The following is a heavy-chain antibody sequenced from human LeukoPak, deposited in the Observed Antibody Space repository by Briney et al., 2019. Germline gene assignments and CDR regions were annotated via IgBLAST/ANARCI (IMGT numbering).Heavy chain of an antibody. CDR2: INHSGST. J-gene: IGHJ4*02. CDR3: ARGLPGAPVDY. V-gene: IGHV4-34*01. D-gene: IGHD1-26*01. CDR1: GGSFSGYY. Sequence: SETLSLTCAVYGGSFSGYYWSWIRQPPGKGLEWIGEINHSGSTNYNPSLKSRVTISVDTSKNQFSLKLSSVTAADTAVYYCARGLPGAPVDYWGQGTLVTVSS.